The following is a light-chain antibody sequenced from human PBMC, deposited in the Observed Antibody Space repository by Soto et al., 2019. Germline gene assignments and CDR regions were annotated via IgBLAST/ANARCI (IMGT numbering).Light chain of an antibody. J-gene: IGKJ2*01. CDR2: DAS. CDR3: QQYDNLPYT. Sequence: DIQMTQSPSSLSASVGDRATITCQASQDISNYLYWYQQKPGKAPKLLIYDASNLKTGVPSRFSGSGSGTDFTFTISSLQPEDIATYYCQQYDNLPYTFGQGTKLEIK. CDR1: QDISNY. V-gene: IGKV1-33*01.